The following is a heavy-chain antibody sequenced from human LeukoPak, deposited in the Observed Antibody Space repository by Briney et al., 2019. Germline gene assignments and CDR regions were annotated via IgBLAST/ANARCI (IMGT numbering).Heavy chain of an antibody. CDR3: AKDLMYYDILTGYYASYYYYGMDV. J-gene: IGHJ6*02. V-gene: IGHV3-43*02. D-gene: IGHD3-9*01. CDR1: GFTFDDYA. CDR2: ISGDGGST. Sequence: PGGSLRHSCAASGFTFDDYAMHWVRQAPGKGLEWVSLISGDGGSTYYADSVKGRFTISRDNSKNSLYLQMNSLRTEDTALYYCAKDLMYYDILTGYYASYYYYGMDVWGQGTTVTVSS.